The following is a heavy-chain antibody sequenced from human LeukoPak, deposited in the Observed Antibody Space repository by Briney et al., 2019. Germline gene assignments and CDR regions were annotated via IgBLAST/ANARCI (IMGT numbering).Heavy chain of an antibody. CDR1: GGTFSSYA. CDR2: IIPIFGTA. Sequence: ASVKVSCKASGGTFSSYAISWVRPAPGQGLEWMGGIIPIFGTANYAQKFQGRVTITTDETTSPAYMELSSLRSEDKAVYYCASPRGGVRPGELPDAFVIWGEGTMVTVSS. V-gene: IGHV1-69*05. CDR3: ASPRGGVRPGELPDAFVI. D-gene: IGHD1-7*01. J-gene: IGHJ3*02.